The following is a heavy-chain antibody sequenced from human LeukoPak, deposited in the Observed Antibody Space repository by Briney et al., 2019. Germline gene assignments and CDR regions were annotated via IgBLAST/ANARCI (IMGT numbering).Heavy chain of an antibody. Sequence: PSETLSLTCTVSGGSISSYYWSWIRQPPGKGLEWIGYIYYSGSTNYNPSLKSRVTISVDTSKNQFSLKLSSVTAADTAVYYCARVMDTAMPYDAFDIWGQGTMVTVSS. V-gene: IGHV4-59*01. J-gene: IGHJ3*02. CDR3: ARVMDTAMPYDAFDI. D-gene: IGHD5-18*01. CDR1: GGSISSYY. CDR2: IYYSGST.